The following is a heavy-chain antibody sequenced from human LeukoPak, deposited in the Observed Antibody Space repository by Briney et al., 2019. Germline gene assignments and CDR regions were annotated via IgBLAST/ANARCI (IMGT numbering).Heavy chain of an antibody. CDR3: ARVSYYDSSGYYFLSYVDY. D-gene: IGHD3-22*01. J-gene: IGHJ4*02. V-gene: IGHV3-53*01. Sequence: GGSLRLSCAASGFTVSSNYMSWVRQAPGKGLEWVSVIYSGGSTYYADSVRGRFTISRDNSKNTLYLQMNSLGAADTAVYYCARVSYYDSSGYYFLSYVDYWGQGTLVTVSS. CDR2: IYSGGST. CDR1: GFTVSSNY.